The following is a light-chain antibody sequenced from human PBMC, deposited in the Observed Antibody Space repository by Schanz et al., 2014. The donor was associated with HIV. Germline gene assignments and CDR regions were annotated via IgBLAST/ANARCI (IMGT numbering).Light chain of an antibody. J-gene: IGKJ1*01. CDR2: DTS. CDR3: QQYGNSPRT. Sequence: EIVLTQSPATLSLSPGERATLSCRASQSVGSYLAWFQQKPGQPPRLLIYDTSNRATGIPARFSGGGSGTDFTLTISSLEPEDFAVYYCQQYGNSPRTFGQGTKVEI. V-gene: IGKV3-11*01. CDR1: QSVGSY.